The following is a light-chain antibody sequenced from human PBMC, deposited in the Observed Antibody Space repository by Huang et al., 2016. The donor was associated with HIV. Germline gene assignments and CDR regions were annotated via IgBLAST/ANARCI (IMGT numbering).Light chain of an antibody. J-gene: IGKJ1*01. CDR2: GAS. V-gene: IGKV3-20*01. Sequence: EIVLTQYPGTLSLSPGERATLSCRARQSVSRSYLAWYQQNPGQAPRLLIHGASTRATGIPDMFSGSGSGTDFTLTISRLEPEDFAVYYCQQYGSSSWTFGQGTKVEIK. CDR1: QSVSRSY. CDR3: QQYGSSSWT.